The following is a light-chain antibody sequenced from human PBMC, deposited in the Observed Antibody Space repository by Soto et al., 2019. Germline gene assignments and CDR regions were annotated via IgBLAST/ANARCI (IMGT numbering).Light chain of an antibody. CDR3: QQYGSSPPIT. CDR1: QSVSSSY. Sequence: ENMLAQYQGTLSLSTGERATLSCRASQSVSSSYLAWYQQKPGQAPRLLIYGASSRATGIPDRFSGSGSGTDFTLTISRLEPEDFAVYYCQQYGSSPPITFGQGTRLEIK. J-gene: IGKJ5*01. CDR2: GAS. V-gene: IGKV3-20*01.